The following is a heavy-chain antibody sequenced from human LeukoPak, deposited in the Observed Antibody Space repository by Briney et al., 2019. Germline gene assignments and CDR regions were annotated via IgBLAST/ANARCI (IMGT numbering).Heavy chain of an antibody. J-gene: IGHJ5*02. CDR2: IKEDGSEK. V-gene: IGHV3-7*03. CDR1: GFTFSTFW. D-gene: IGHD3-22*01. CDR3: ARDDLLHRNWFDP. Sequence: GSLRLSCAASGFTFSTFWMTWVRQSPGKGLEWVANIKEDGSEKYYVDSVKGRFTIYRDNSKNSLYLQMNSLRVEDTAFYYCARDDLLHRNWFDPWGQGTLVTVSS.